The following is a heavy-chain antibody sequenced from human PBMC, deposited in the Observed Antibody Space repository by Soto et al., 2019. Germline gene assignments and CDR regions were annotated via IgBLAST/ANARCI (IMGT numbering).Heavy chain of an antibody. D-gene: IGHD3-3*01. CDR2: IYSSEST. CDR3: ASRKYEAFDY. CDR1: GGSMSSYY. Sequence: LSLTCTVSGGSMSSYYWIWTRQPAGKGLGWIGHIYSSESTNYNPAHRSRVTMSVDTSKNQFSLKLRSVTAADTAVYYCASRKYEAFDYWGQGTLVTVSS. J-gene: IGHJ4*02. V-gene: IGHV4-4*07.